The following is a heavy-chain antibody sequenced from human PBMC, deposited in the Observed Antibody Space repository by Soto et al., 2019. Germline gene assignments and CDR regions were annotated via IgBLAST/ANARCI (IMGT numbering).Heavy chain of an antibody. V-gene: IGHV2-5*02. CDR3: AHIVVAGLGYYFDY. D-gene: IGHD6-19*01. J-gene: IGHJ4*02. CDR2: IYWDDDK. CDR1: GFSLRSTRMA. Sequence: QITLKESGPTLVKPTQTLTLTCTFSGFSLRSTRMAVGWVCQPPGKALEGLALIYWDDDKRYSPFLKSRLTHTKDTSKTQVVLTMSNMDPVDTARYYCAHIVVAGLGYYFDYWGQGTLVTVSS.